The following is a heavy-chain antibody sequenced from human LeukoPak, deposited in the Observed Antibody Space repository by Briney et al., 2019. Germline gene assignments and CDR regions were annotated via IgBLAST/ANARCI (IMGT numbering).Heavy chain of an antibody. V-gene: IGHV1-69*13. CDR1: GGTFSSYA. J-gene: IGHJ6*04. D-gene: IGHD2-2*01. CDR2: IIPMFGTA. Sequence: ASVKVSCKASGGTFSSYAISWVRQAPGQGLEWMGGIIPMFGTANYAQKFQGRVTITADESTSTAYMELSSLRSEDTAVYYCARGYCSSTSCYRGVRYYYYGMDVWGKGTTVTVSS. CDR3: ARGYCSSTSCYRGVRYYYYGMDV.